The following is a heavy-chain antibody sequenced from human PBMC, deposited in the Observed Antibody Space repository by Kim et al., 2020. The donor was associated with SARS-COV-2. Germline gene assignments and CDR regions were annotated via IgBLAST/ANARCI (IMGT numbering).Heavy chain of an antibody. CDR1: GGTFSSYA. CDR3: AREHNWNPSDAFDI. CDR2: IIPIFGTA. D-gene: IGHD1-20*01. J-gene: IGHJ3*02. Sequence: SVKVSCKASGGTFSSYAISWVRQAPGQGLEWMGGIIPIFGTANYAQKFQGRVTITADESTSTAYMELSSLRSEDTAVYYCAREHNWNPSDAFDIWGQGTMVTVSS. V-gene: IGHV1-69*13.